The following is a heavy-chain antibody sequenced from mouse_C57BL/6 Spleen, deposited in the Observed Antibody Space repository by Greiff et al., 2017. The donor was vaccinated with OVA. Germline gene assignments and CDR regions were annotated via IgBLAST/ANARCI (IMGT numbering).Heavy chain of an antibody. V-gene: IGHV1-59*01. CDR1: GYTFTSYW. CDR2: IDPSDSYT. Sequence: QVPLQLPGAELVRPGPSVKLSCTASGYTFTSYWMHWVKQRPGQGLEWIGVIDPSDSYTNYNQKFKGKATLTVDTSSSTAYMQLSSLTSGDTAVYYSERGQSRVTRGAWFAYWGQGTLVTVSA. D-gene: IGHD2-2*01. J-gene: IGHJ3*01. CDR3: ERGQSRVTRGAWFAY.